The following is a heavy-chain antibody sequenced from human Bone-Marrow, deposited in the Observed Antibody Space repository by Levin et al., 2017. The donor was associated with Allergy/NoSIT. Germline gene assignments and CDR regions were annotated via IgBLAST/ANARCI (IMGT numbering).Heavy chain of an antibody. Sequence: PGGSLRLSCVGSGFTFNNAWMNWVRQAPGKGLEWVGQIKSKTDGATIDYAAPVKGRFTISRDDSKNTLYLLMNSLKTEDTAVYYCTTRPTFWGQGTLVAVSS. CDR2: IKSKTDGATI. J-gene: IGHJ4*02. CDR3: TTRPTF. V-gene: IGHV3-15*01. CDR1: GFTFNNAW.